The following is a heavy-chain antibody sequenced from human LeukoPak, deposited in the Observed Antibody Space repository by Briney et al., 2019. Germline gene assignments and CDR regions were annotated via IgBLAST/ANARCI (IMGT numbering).Heavy chain of an antibody. CDR3: VRGQTSTSPGV. CDR2: IYGGGST. V-gene: IGHV3-53*05. J-gene: IGHJ6*02. CDR1: GFAVSSSY. Sequence: GGSLRLSCAASGFAVSSSYMSWIRQAPGKGLEWVSLIYGGGSTHYADSVKGRFSISRDSSKNTLYLQMNTLRDEDTAVYYCVRGQTSTSPGVWGQGTTVTVSS. D-gene: IGHD5-24*01.